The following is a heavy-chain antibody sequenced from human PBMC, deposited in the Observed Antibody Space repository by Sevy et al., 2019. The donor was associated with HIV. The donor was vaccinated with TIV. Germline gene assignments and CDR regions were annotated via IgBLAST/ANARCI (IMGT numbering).Heavy chain of an antibody. CDR3: ARDSFCTGGICHMLFDH. D-gene: IGHD2-8*02. V-gene: IGHV4-59*13. J-gene: IGHJ4*02. Sequence: SETLSLTCTVSDASLTSYYWSWIRYSPGKGLEWIGNIYYNGRTNYNRSLKSRVIISVDTSKGQFALRLNSVTPADTALYYCARDSFCTGGICHMLFDHWGQGILVTVSS. CDR1: DASLTSYY. CDR2: IYYNGRT.